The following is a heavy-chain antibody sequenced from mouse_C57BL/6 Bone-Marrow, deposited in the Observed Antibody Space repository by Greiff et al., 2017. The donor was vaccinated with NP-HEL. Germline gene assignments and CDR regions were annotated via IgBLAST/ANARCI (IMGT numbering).Heavy chain of an antibody. CDR2: IYPGSGNT. J-gene: IGHJ1*03. D-gene: IGHD1-1*01. CDR1: GYTFTDYY. Sequence: VKLMESGAELVRPGASVKLSCKASGYTFTDYYINWVKQRPGQGLEWIARIYPGSGNTYYNEKFKGKATLTAEKSSSTAYMQLSSLTSEDSAVYFCARIADYYGSFDVWGTGTTVTVSS. CDR3: ARIADYYGSFDV. V-gene: IGHV1-76*01.